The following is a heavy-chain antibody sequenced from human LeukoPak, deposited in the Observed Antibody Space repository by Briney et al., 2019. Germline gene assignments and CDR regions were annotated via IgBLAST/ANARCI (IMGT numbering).Heavy chain of an antibody. D-gene: IGHD5-12*01. CDR3: ARMGGYSGYATH. V-gene: IGHV4-59*08. CDR2: ILYSGTT. J-gene: IGHJ4*02. Sequence: SETLSLTCTVSGGSISSYYWSWIRQPPGKGLEWIGNILYSGTTNSNPSLKSRVTISVDTSKNQISLKLSSVTAADTAVYYCARMGGYSGYATHWGQGTLVTVSS. CDR1: GGSISSYY.